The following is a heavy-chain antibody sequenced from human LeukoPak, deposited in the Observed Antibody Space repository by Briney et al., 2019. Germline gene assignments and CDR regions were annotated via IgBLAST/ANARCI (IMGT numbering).Heavy chain of an antibody. D-gene: IGHD2-15*01. CDR3: ARTPSYCSGGRCYVSHYFDY. CDR1: GFTFDDYA. CDR2: ISWNSGSI. J-gene: IGHJ4*02. Sequence: PGRSLRLSCAASGFTFDDYAMHWGRQAPGKGLEWVSGISWNSGSIGYADSVKGRFTISRDNAKNSLYLQMNSLRAEDTASYYCARTPSYCSGGRCYVSHYFDYWGQGTLATVSS. V-gene: IGHV3-9*01.